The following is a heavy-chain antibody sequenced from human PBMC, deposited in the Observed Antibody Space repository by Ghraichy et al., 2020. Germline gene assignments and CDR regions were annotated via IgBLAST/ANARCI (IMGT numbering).Heavy chain of an antibody. Sequence: SGPTLVKPTQTLTLTCTFSGFSLNTVGVGVGWIRQPPGKALAWLANLYWNDNERYSPSLRSSLTISKYTSRNQVFLTMTNMDPGDTATYYCAKREDVPGTVRTCDYWGQGTLVTVSS. V-gene: IGHV2-5*01. CDR2: LYWNDNE. CDR3: AKREDVPGTVRTCDY. CDR1: GFSLNTVGVG. D-gene: IGHD3-10*02. J-gene: IGHJ4*02.